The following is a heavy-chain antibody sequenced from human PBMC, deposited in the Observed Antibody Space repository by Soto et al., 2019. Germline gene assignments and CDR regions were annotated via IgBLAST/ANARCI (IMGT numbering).Heavy chain of an antibody. V-gene: IGHV3-23*01. CDR1: GFTFTNYA. J-gene: IGHJ6*02. CDR2: ISGSGSST. Sequence: EVQLLESEGGLVQPGKSLRLSCAASGFTFTNYAMSWVRQAPGKGLEWVSAISGSGSSTYYADSVKGRFTISRDNLKNMVYLQMNTLRADDPAKYYCAKGGETRHYYYAMDVWGQGTTVTVSS. D-gene: IGHD3-10*01. CDR3: AKGGETRHYYYAMDV.